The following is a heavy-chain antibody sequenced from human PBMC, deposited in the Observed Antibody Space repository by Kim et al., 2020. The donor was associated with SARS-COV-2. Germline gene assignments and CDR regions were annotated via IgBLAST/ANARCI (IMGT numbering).Heavy chain of an antibody. D-gene: IGHD3-16*02. CDR2: IYHSGST. V-gene: IGHV4-4*02. Sequence: SETLSLTCAVSGGSISSSNWWSWVRQPPGKGLEWIVEIYHSGSTNYNPSLKSRVTISVDKSKNQFSLKLSSVTAADTAVYYCVGGEINYDYVWGSYRYTAAESYGMDVWGQGTTVTVSS. CDR1: GGSISSSNW. CDR3: VGGEINYDYVWGSYRYTAAESYGMDV. J-gene: IGHJ6*02.